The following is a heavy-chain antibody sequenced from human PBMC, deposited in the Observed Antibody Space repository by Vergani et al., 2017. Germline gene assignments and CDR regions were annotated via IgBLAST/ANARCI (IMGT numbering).Heavy chain of an antibody. D-gene: IGHD1-1*01. CDR3: ARGELPFDP. CDR1: GGSFSGYY. CDR2: INHSGST. J-gene: IGHJ5*02. V-gene: IGHV4-34*01. Sequence: QVQLQQWGTGLLKPSETLSLTCAVYGGSFSGYYWSWIRQPPGKGLEWIGEINHSGSTNYNPSLKSRVTISGDTSKNQFSLKRGSVTAADTAVYFCARGELPFDPWGQGTLVTVSS.